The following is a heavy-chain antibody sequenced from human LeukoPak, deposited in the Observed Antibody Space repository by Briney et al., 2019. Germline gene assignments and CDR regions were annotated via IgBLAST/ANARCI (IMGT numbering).Heavy chain of an antibody. CDR3: ARDNWGPDY. J-gene: IGHJ4*02. Sequence: PGGSLRLSCAASGLTFSSYGMHWVRQAPGKGLEWVAFIRYDGSNKYYADSVRGRFTISRDNAKNSLYLQMNSLRAEDTAVYYCARDNWGPDYWGQGILVTVSS. CDR1: GLTFSSYG. CDR2: IRYDGSNK. V-gene: IGHV3-30*02. D-gene: IGHD7-27*01.